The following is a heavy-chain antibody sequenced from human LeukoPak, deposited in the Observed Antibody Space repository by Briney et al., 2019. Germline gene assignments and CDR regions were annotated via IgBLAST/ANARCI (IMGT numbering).Heavy chain of an antibody. V-gene: IGHV3-7*01. CDR3: ARDDCSSISCYDNWFDP. J-gene: IGHJ5*02. CDR1: GFTFSSYW. CDR2: IKQDGSEK. Sequence: GGSLRLSCAASGFTFSSYWMSWVRQAPGKGLEWVANIKQDGSEKYYVDSVKGRFTISRDNAKNSLYLQMDSLRAEDTAVYYCARDDCSSISCYDNWFDPWGQGTLVTVSS. D-gene: IGHD2-2*01.